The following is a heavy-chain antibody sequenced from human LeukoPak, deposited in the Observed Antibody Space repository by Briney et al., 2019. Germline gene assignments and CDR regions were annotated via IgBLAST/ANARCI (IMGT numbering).Heavy chain of an antibody. V-gene: IGHV1-2*02. D-gene: IGHD3-9*01. CDR2: INPSSGGT. CDR3: ARDLSRYYDILTNAFDI. CDR1: GYTFTGYY. Sequence: ASVKVSCKASGYTFTGYYMHGVRQAPGQGGEWMGWINPSSGGTNYAQKFQGRVTMTRDTSISTAYMELSRLRSDDTAVYYCARDLSRYYDILTNAFDIWGQGTMVTVSS. J-gene: IGHJ3*02.